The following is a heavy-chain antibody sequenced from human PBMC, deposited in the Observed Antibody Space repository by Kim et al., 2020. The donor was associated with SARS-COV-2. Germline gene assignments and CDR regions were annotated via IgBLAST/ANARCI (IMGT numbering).Heavy chain of an antibody. J-gene: IGHJ5*02. Sequence: NYAQKLQGRVTITADESTSTAYMELSSLRSEDTAVYYCARYGETRGWFDPWGQGTLVTVSS. CDR3: ARYGETRGWFDP. V-gene: IGHV1-69*01. D-gene: IGHD3-10*01.